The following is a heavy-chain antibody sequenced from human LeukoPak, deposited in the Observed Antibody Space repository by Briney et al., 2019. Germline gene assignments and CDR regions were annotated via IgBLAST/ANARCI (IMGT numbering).Heavy chain of an antibody. V-gene: IGHV3-7*01. Sequence: GGSLRLSCAASGFTFSSYWMSWVRQAPGKGLEWVANINQDGSKKYYVDSVKGRFTISRGNTKNSLYLQMNSLRAENTAVYYCAREPYGTVSFDYWGQGTLVTVSS. CDR3: AREPYGTVSFDY. D-gene: IGHD3-10*01. CDR1: GFTFSSYW. CDR2: INQDGSKK. J-gene: IGHJ4*02.